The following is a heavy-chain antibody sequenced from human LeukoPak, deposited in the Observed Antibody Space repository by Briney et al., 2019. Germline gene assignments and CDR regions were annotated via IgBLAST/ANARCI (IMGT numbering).Heavy chain of an antibody. J-gene: IGHJ4*02. CDR3: ARVIAVQWLVRTYYFDY. CDR2: INHSGST. V-gene: IGHV4-34*01. CDR1: GGSFSGYY. D-gene: IGHD6-19*01. Sequence: SETLSLTCAVYGGSFSGYYRSWIRQPPGKGLEWIGEINHSGSTNYNPSLKSRVTISVDTSKNQFSLKLSSVTAADTAVYYCARVIAVQWLVRTYYFDYWGQGTLVTVSS.